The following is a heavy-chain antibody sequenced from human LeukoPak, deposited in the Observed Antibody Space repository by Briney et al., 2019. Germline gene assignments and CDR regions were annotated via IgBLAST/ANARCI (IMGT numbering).Heavy chain of an antibody. CDR3: ASGLRGTY. V-gene: IGHV3-7*01. CDR1: GFTFGYYW. Sequence: GGSLRLSCAASGFTFGYYWMSWVRQAPGTGLEWVANIWPDGSEKYYVDSVKGRFTISRDNAKSSLFLQMNSLRDEDTAVYYCASGLRGTYWGQGTLVTVSS. J-gene: IGHJ4*02. D-gene: IGHD1-1*01. CDR2: IWPDGSEK.